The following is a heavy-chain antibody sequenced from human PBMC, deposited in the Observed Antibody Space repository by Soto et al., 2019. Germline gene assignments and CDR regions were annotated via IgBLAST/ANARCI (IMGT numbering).Heavy chain of an antibody. Sequence: SETLSLTCVVSGYSINNGYYWGWIRQPPGKGPEWIGSIYHSGSTYYNPSLKGRVTISVDTSKNQFSLKLNFVTAADTAVYYCARAVSIVVVPASGWFDPWGQGTLVTVSS. CDR1: GYSINNGYY. J-gene: IGHJ5*02. V-gene: IGHV4-38-2*01. CDR3: ARAVSIVVVPASGWFDP. CDR2: IYHSGST. D-gene: IGHD2-2*01.